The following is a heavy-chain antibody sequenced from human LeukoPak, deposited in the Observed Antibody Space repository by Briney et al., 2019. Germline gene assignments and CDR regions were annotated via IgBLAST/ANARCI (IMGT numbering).Heavy chain of an antibody. CDR1: GFTLSDAW. CDR2: IKSTSDGGTI. Sequence: GGSLRLSCVGSGFTLSDAWSTWVRQAPGKGLEWVGRIKSTSDGGTIDYAAPVKGRATISRDDSKNTLYLQMDSLKIEGTAVYYCTTRRQDGWWGQGTLVTVS. J-gene: IGHJ4*02. CDR3: TTRRQDGW. V-gene: IGHV3-15*01. D-gene: IGHD2-15*01.